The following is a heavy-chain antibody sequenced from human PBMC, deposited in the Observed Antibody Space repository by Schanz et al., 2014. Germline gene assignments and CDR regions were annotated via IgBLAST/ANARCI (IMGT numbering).Heavy chain of an antibody. CDR2: MNPNSGNT. Sequence: QVQLVQSGAEVKKPGASVKVSCKASGYNITSNDVTWVRQATGQGLEWMGWMNPNSGNTGYAQKFQGRVTMTRNTSISTAYMELSSLRSEDTAVYYCAMLGTGMAVAGSVIDSYYYYMDVWGEWTTVTVSS. J-gene: IGHJ6*03. CDR3: AMLGTGMAVAGSVIDSYYYYMDV. D-gene: IGHD6-19*01. CDR1: GYNITSND. V-gene: IGHV1-8*01.